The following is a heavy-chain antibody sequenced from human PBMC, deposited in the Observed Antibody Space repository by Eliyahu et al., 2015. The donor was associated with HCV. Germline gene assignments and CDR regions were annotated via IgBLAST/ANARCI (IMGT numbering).Heavy chain of an antibody. CDR3: ARGRSSGYYYGWFDP. Sequence: QVQLQESGPGLVKPSETLSLTCIVSGGSISSYYWSWIRQPPGKGLEWIGYIYYSGSTNYKPSLKSRVTISVDTSKNQFSLKLSSVTAADTAVYYCARGRSSGYYYGWFDPWGQGTLVTVSS. D-gene: IGHD3-22*01. J-gene: IGHJ5*02. CDR1: GGSISSYY. V-gene: IGHV4-59*01. CDR2: IYYSGST.